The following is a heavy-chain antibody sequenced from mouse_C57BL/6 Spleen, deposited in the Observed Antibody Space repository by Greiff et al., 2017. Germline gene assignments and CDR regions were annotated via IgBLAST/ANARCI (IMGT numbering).Heavy chain of an antibody. CDR2: IYPGDSET. V-gene: IGHV1-80*01. Sequence: QVQLKESGAELVKPGASVKISCKASGYAFSSYWMNWVKQRPGKGLEWIGKIYPGDSETNYNGKFKGKATLNADKSSSTAYMQLSRLTSEVSAVDFSGSGGGSGYCDYWGQGTTLTVSS. CDR3: GSGGGSGYCDY. D-gene: IGHD1-1*01. CDR1: GYAFSSYW. J-gene: IGHJ2*01.